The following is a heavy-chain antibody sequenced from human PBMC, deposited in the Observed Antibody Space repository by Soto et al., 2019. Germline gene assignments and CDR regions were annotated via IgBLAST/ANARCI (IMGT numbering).Heavy chain of an antibody. V-gene: IGHV3-15*01. Sequence: GGSLRLSCAASGFAFSNAWMSWVRQAPGKGLEWVGRIKSKTDGGTTDYAAPVKGRFTISRDDSKNTLYLQMNSLKTEDTAVYYCTTPPGYCTNGVYPSLYYAYYYGMDVWGQGTTVTVSS. CDR1: GFAFSNAW. CDR3: TTPPGYCTNGVYPSLYYAYYYGMDV. J-gene: IGHJ6*02. CDR2: IKSKTDGGTT. D-gene: IGHD2-8*01.